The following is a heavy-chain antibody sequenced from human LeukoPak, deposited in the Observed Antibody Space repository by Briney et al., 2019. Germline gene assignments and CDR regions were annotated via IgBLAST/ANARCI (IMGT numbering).Heavy chain of an antibody. Sequence: SETLSLTCAVSGGSISRSGYSWSWIRQPPGKGLEWIGYIYYTGSTYYNPSLKSRLTTSLDTSKNQFSLKLSSVTAADTAVYYCARGGDSSGYEGRFDPWGQGTLVTVSS. V-gene: IGHV4-30-4*07. CDR1: GGSISRSGYS. D-gene: IGHD3-22*01. CDR3: ARGGDSSGYEGRFDP. CDR2: IYYTGST. J-gene: IGHJ5*02.